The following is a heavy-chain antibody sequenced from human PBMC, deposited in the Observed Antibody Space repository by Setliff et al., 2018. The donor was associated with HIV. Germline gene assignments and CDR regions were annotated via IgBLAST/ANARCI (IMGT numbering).Heavy chain of an antibody. CDR2: ISAHNGRI. Sequence: GASVKVSCKASGYTFSDYGISWVRQAPGQGLEWMGWISAHNGRINYAQKFQGRVTMTTDRSTSTAYMELRSLRSDDTAVYYCARQQLGWSYGRNYYDHYYMDVWGKGTTVTVSS. D-gene: IGHD1-26*01. CDR1: GYTFSDYG. CDR3: ARQQLGWSYGRNYYDHYYMDV. J-gene: IGHJ6*03. V-gene: IGHV1-18*01.